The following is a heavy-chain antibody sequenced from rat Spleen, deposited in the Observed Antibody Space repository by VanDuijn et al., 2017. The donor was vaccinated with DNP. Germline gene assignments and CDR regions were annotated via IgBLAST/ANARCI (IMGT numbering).Heavy chain of an antibody. Sequence: EVQLVETGGGLVQSGRSLKLSCIASGFTFSSYWMFWVRQAPGEGLEWIGSINDDGGTTYYRDSVKGRFTISRDNAQNTVYLQMNSLRSEDTATYHCAKILDYWGQGVMVTVSS. CDR3: AKILDY. V-gene: IGHV5-58*01. CDR1: GFTFSSYW. J-gene: IGHJ2*01. CDR2: INDDGGTT.